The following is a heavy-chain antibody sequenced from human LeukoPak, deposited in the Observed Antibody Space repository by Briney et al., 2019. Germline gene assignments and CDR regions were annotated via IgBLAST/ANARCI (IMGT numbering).Heavy chain of an antibody. CDR3: ARLKYSSGWYEDH. Sequence: ASVKVSCKASGYTFTSYDINWVRQAPGQGLEWMGWMNPNSGNTGYAQKFQGRVTMTRDTSISTAYTELSSLRSEDTAVYYCARLKYSSGWYEDHWGQGTLVTVSS. D-gene: IGHD6-19*01. CDR2: MNPNSGNT. V-gene: IGHV1-8*01. J-gene: IGHJ4*02. CDR1: GYTFTSYD.